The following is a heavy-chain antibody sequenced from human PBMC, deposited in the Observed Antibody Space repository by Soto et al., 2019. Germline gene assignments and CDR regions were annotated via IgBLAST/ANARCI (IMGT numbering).Heavy chain of an antibody. V-gene: IGHV3-13*01. CDR2: IGTAGDT. D-gene: IGHD6-19*01. CDR3: ARGTTSSGIDY. Sequence: PGGFLRLSCAASGFTFSSYDMHWVRQATGKGLEWVSAIGTAGDTYYPGSVKGRFTISRENANNSLYLQMNSLTAGDTSVYYCARGTTSSGIDYWGQGTLVTVSS. CDR1: GFTFSSYD. J-gene: IGHJ4*02.